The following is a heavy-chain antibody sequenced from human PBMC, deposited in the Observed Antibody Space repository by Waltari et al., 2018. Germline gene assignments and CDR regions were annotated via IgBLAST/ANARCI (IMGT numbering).Heavy chain of an antibody. CDR3: ARDYDSSGHVDY. J-gene: IGHJ4*02. D-gene: IGHD3-22*01. CDR2: IYTSGST. CDR1: GGSISSGSYY. V-gene: IGHV4-61*02. Sequence: QVQLQESGPGLVKPSQTLSLTCTVSGGSISSGSYYWSWIRQTAGKGLEWIGRIYTSGSTNYNPSLKCRVTIAVDTSKNQFSLKLSSVTAADTAVYYCARDYDSSGHVDYWGQGTLVTVSS.